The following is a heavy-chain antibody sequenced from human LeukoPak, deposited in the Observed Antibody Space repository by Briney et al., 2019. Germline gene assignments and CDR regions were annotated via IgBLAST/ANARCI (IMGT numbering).Heavy chain of an antibody. J-gene: IGHJ4*02. CDR3: ARGQRYYGSGSLSPH. D-gene: IGHD3-10*01. Sequence: GGSLRLSCAASGFTFSSYAMSWVRQAPGKGLEWVSAISGSGSSTYSADSMKGRFTISRDNSKNTLYLQMNSLRAEDTAVYYCARGQRYYGSGSLSPHWGQGTLVTVSS. CDR2: ISGSGSST. CDR1: GFTFSSYA. V-gene: IGHV3-23*01.